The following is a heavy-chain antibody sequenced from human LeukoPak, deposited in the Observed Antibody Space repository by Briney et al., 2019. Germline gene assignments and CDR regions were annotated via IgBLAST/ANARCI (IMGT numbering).Heavy chain of an antibody. D-gene: IGHD3-22*01. J-gene: IGHJ2*01. Sequence: GASVKVSCKASGYTFTANYIHWVRQAPGQGLEWMGWINPNSGGTDYAQKFLGRVTMTRDTSISTAYMELSRLTSDDTAVYYRARASLGDSSAYYQRPYWYFDLWGRGTLVTVSS. CDR3: ARASLGDSSAYYQRPYWYFDL. CDR2: INPNSGGT. V-gene: IGHV1-2*02. CDR1: GYTFTANY.